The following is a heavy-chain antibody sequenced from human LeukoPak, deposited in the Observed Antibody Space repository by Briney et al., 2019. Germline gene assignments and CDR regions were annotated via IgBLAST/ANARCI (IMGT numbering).Heavy chain of an antibody. D-gene: IGHD6-13*01. CDR2: IYYSGST. CDR3: ARDPIRSSWYVGKLNTNYGMDV. V-gene: IGHV4-30-4*01. J-gene: IGHJ6*02. CDR1: GGSIISGDCY. Sequence: SQTLSLTCTVSGGSIISGDCYWSWIRQPPGKGLEWIGYIYYSGSTYYNPSLKSRVTISVDTSKNQFSLKLYSVTAADTAVYYCARDPIRSSWYVGKLNTNYGMDVWGQGTTVTVSS.